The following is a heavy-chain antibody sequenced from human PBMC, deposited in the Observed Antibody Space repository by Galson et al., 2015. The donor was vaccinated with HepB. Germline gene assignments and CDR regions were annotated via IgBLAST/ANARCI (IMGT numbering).Heavy chain of an antibody. CDR1: EFILSMYW. Sequence: SLRLSCAASEFILSMYWMNWVRQAPGKGLEWVANIKEGGSEKNHVDSVKGRFTIARDNAKNSLYLQMNSLRAEDTAVYYCARVKRGEWYSFYYYGMDVWGRGTTVTVSS. J-gene: IGHJ6*02. V-gene: IGHV3-7*05. CDR2: IKEGGSEK. D-gene: IGHD3-10*01. CDR3: ARVKRGEWYSFYYYGMDV.